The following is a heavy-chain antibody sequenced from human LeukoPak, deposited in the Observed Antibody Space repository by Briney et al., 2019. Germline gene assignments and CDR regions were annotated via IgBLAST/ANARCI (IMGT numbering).Heavy chain of an antibody. D-gene: IGHD3-10*01. CDR3: ARSDYYGSKNWFDP. V-gene: IGHV5-51*01. Sequence: GESLKISCKISGYTLTNNWIGWVRQMPGKGLEWMGIIYPGDSDTRYSPSFQGQVTISADKSISTAYLQWSSLKASDTAMYHCARSDYYGSKNWFDPWGQGTLVTVSS. J-gene: IGHJ5*02. CDR2: IYPGDSDT. CDR1: GYTLTNNW.